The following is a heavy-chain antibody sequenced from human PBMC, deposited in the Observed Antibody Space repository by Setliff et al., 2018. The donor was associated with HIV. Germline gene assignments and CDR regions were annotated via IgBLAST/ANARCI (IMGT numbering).Heavy chain of an antibody. V-gene: IGHV4-59*12. D-gene: IGHD3-22*01. J-gene: IGHJ1*01. CDR2: IYYSGST. CDR1: GGSMTNFY. Sequence: SETLSLTCVVSGGSMTNFYWSWIRQPPGKGLEWIGSIYYSGSTYYNPSLKSRVTISVDTSKNQFSLKLSSVTAADTAVYYCARGGDYYDSSGYYILGYFQHCGQATLVTVSS. CDR3: ARGGDYYDSSGYYILGYFQH.